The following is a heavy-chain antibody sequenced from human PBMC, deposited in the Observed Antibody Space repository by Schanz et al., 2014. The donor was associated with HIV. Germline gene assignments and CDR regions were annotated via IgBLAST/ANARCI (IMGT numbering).Heavy chain of an antibody. Sequence: QVQLVQSGAEVKKPGSSVKVSCKASGGTFSSSAISWVRQAPGQGLEWMGGLIPIFDTTNYAQKFQGRVTSTADKSTSTVYMDLSSLRSEDTAVYYCARTYTGDWSTGADWGQGTLVTVSS. J-gene: IGHJ4*02. CDR2: LIPIFDTT. V-gene: IGHV1-69*06. D-gene: IGHD2-21*02. CDR3: ARTYTGDWSTGAD. CDR1: GGTFSSSA.